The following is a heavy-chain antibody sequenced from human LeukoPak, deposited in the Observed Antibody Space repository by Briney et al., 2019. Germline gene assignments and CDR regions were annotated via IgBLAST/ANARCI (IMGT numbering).Heavy chain of an antibody. Sequence: GDSLRLSCAASGFTFTKYWMTWVRQAPGKGLEWVGNIKQDGSDKNYMDSVKGRFTISRDNTKNTLYLQMNSLGGDDTAVYYCAKDRGDGYNWENYSGFDYWGQGTLVTVSS. J-gene: IGHJ4*02. CDR1: GFTFTKYW. D-gene: IGHD5-24*01. CDR3: AKDRGDGYNWENYSGFDY. CDR2: IKQDGSDK. V-gene: IGHV3-7*01.